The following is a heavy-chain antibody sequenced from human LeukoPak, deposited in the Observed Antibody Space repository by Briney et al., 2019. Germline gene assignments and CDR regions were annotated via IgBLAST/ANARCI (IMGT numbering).Heavy chain of an antibody. V-gene: IGHV4-30-2*01. CDR2: IYHSGST. D-gene: IGHD5-12*01. Sequence: KPSQTLSLTCAVPGGSISSGGYSWSWIRQPPGKGLEWIGYIYHSGSTYYNPSLKSRVTISVDRSKNQFSLKLSSVTAADTAVYYCARGIRVATILDYWGQGTLVTVSS. CDR1: GGSISSGGYS. J-gene: IGHJ4*02. CDR3: ARGIRVATILDY.